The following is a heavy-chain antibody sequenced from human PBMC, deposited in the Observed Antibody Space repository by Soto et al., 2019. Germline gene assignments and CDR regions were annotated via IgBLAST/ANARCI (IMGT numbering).Heavy chain of an antibody. CDR2: ISSSSSYI. Sequence: GGSLRLSCAASGFTFRSYSMNWVRQAPGKGLEWVSSISSSSSYIYYADSVKGRFTISRDNAKNSLYLQMNSLRAEDTAVYYCARIRLGYDAFDIWGQGTMVTVSS. D-gene: IGHD2-15*01. CDR1: GFTFRSYS. V-gene: IGHV3-21*01. J-gene: IGHJ3*02. CDR3: ARIRLGYDAFDI.